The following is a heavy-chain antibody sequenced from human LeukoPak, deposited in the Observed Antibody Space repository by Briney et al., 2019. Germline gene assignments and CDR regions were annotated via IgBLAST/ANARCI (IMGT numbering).Heavy chain of an antibody. CDR2: INPNGGST. CDR1: GYTFTSYY. J-gene: IGHJ3*02. D-gene: IGHD6-13*01. CDR3: ARDRTAPYSSSWQEESDDAFDI. Sequence: ASVTVSCKASGYTFTSYYMRWLRQAPGQGLEWMGIINPNGGSTSYAHKFQGRVTMTRDASTSTVYMELSSLRSEDTAVYYCARDRTAPYSSSWQEESDDAFDIWGKGTMVTVSS. V-gene: IGHV1-46*01.